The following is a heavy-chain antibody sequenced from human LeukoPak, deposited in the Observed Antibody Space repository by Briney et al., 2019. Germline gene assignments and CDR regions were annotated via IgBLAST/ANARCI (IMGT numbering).Heavy chain of an antibody. Sequence: PAGSLRLSCAASGFTFSSYAMSWVRQAPGKGLEWVSAISGSGGSTYYADSVKGRFTNYRDNSKNTLYLQMNSLRATDAAVYYSAKNQGWYGDFAYYFDNWGQGTLVTVSS. CDR2: ISGSGGST. CDR3: AKNQGWYGDFAYYFDN. V-gene: IGHV3-23*01. CDR1: GFTFSSYA. D-gene: IGHD4-17*01. J-gene: IGHJ4*02.